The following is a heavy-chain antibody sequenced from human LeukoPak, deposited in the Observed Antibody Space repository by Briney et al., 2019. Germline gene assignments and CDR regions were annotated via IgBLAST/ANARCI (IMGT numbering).Heavy chain of an antibody. V-gene: IGHV7-4-1*02. CDR3: ARGGYSRGQGSPFDY. J-gene: IGHJ4*02. D-gene: IGHD6-19*01. Sequence: ASVKVSCKASGYTFTNYPMIWVRQAPGGGLEWMGWINTKTGSPTYAQGFTGRFVFSLDTSVSTAYLQISGLRAEDTAVYYCARGGYSRGQGSPFDYWGQGTLVTVSS. CDR1: GYTFTNYP. CDR2: INTKTGSP.